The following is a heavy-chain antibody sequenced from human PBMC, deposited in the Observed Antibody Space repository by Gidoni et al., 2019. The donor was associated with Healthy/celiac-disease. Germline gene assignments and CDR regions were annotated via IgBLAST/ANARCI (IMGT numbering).Heavy chain of an antibody. J-gene: IGHJ4*02. D-gene: IGHD3-22*01. Sequence: QVQLVESGGGVVQPGRSLRLSCAASGFTFSSYSMHWVRQAPGKGLEWVAVIWYDGSNKYYADSVKGRFTISRDNSKNTLYLQMNSLRAEDTAVYYCARGSSSSGYYPYWGQGTLVTVSS. CDR2: IWYDGSNK. CDR3: ARGSSSSGYYPY. CDR1: GFTFSSYS. V-gene: IGHV3-33*01.